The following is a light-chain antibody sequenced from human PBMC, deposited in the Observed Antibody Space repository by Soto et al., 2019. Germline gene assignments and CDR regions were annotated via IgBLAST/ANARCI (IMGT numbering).Light chain of an antibody. Sequence: EIVMTQSPGTLSLSPGETATLSCRASQSVDSNYLAWYQQKPGQAPRLLVYGISTRATDIPDRFSGSGSGTEFTLTISSLQSEDFGIYYCQQHSKWPITFGQGTRLEIK. CDR1: QSVDSN. J-gene: IGKJ5*01. CDR3: QQHSKWPIT. CDR2: GIS. V-gene: IGKV3-15*01.